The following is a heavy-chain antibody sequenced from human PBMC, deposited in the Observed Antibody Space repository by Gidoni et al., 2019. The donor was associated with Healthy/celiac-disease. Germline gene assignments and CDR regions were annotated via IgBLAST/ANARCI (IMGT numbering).Heavy chain of an antibody. CDR2: ISSSSSYI. V-gene: IGHV3-21*01. D-gene: IGHD6-19*01. CDR3: ARDSLWYSSTFDY. CDR1: GFTCSSYS. J-gene: IGHJ4*02. Sequence: EVQLVESGGGLVKPGGSLRLSCAASGFTCSSYSMNWVRQAPGKGLEWVSSISSSSSYIYYADSVKGRFTISRDNAKNSLYLQMNSLRAEDTAVYYCARDSLWYSSTFDYWGQGTLVTVSS.